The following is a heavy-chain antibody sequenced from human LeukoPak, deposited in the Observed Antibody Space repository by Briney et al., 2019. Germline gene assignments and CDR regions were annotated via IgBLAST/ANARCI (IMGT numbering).Heavy chain of an antibody. Sequence: ASVKVSCKASGYTFITYYIYWVRQAPGQELECVGIINPSGGGTSYGQKFQGRVTVTTDMSTTTVYMELSSLTSEDTAVYYCARGAPPTYSDSRGYLDYWGQGTQVTVSS. CDR1: GYTFITYY. D-gene: IGHD3-22*01. J-gene: IGHJ4*02. CDR3: ARGAPPTYSDSRGYLDY. CDR2: INPSGGGT. V-gene: IGHV1-46*01.